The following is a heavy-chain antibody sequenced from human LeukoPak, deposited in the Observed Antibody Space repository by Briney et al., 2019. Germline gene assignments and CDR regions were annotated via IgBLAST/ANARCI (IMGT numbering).Heavy chain of an antibody. CDR3: AKDNYSGYYIDY. CDR1: GFTFSSYA. V-gene: IGHV3-23*01. J-gene: IGHJ4*02. D-gene: IGHD5-12*01. Sequence: GGSLRLSCAASGFTFSSYAMSWVRQAPGKGLEWVSAISGSDDNTYYADSVEGRFTISRDNSKNTLYLQMNSLRAEDTTVYYCAKDNYSGYYIDYWGQGTLVTVSS. CDR2: ISGSDDNT.